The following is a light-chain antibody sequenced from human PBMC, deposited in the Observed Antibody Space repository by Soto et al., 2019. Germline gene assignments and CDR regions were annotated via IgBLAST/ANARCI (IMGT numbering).Light chain of an antibody. CDR1: QSISNNY. Sequence: EIVLTQSPGTQSLSPGERATLSCRASQSISNNYLAWYQQKPGQAPRFIIYGASTRATGIPDRFSGSGSGTDFTLTVSRLEPEDFAVYYCQQYGSSPLITFGQGTRLEIK. J-gene: IGKJ5*01. V-gene: IGKV3-20*01. CDR2: GAS. CDR3: QQYGSSPLIT.